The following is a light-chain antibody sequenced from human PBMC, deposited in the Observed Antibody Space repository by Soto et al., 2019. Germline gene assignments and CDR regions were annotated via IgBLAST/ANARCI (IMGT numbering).Light chain of an antibody. CDR2: DAT. CDR3: QQSFVTPRT. V-gene: IGKV1-39*01. CDR1: QTLKSY. Sequence: DIQMTQSPSSLSASVGDRVTITYRASQTLKSYLNWYQHKPGKAPNLLIHDATTLHTGVPSRFSGSGSGTDFTLTISSLQPEDFATYYCQQSFVTPRTFGQGTKVDIK. J-gene: IGKJ1*01.